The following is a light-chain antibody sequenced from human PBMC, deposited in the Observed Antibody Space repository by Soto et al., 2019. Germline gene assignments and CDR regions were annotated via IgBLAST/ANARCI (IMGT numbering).Light chain of an antibody. Sequence: THPPSVSVAPFQTSIITCFLNNIEIKSVHWYQQKPGQAPVLVVYDDGDLTTGIPERFSGSKSGNTATLTTSRVEAGDEADYYCKVWDNNKHVILGGGTXLTVL. J-gene: IGLJ2*01. V-gene: IGLV3-21*02. CDR2: DDG. CDR1: NIEIKS. CDR3: KVWDNNKHVI.